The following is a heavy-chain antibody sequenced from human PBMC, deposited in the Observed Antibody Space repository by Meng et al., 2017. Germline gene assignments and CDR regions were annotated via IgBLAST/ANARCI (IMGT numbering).Heavy chain of an antibody. V-gene: IGHV1-3*01. D-gene: IGHD6-19*01. CDR3: AREPGSSGWNYFDS. J-gene: IGHJ4*02. CDR2: INAGNANT. CDR1: GYTFTSYS. Sequence: QVQLVQSGAEVKKPGASVKVSCKASGYTFTSYSMHWVRQAPGQRLEWMGWINAGNANTKYSQKFQDRVTITMDTSASTAYTELSSLRSEDTAMYYCAREPGSSGWNYFDSWGQGTLVTVSS.